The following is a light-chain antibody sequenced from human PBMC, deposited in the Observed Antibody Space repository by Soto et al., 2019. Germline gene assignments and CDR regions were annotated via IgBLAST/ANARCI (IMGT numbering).Light chain of an antibody. V-gene: IGLV2-14*01. CDR1: SSDVGGYNY. CDR2: EVS. Sequence: QSVLTQPASVSASPGQAITISCAGTSSDVGGYNYVSWYQQYPGKAPKLVIYEVSNRPSGVSNRFSGSKSANTASLTISGLQAEDEADYYCNSYTSSSTCVFGGGTKLPVL. J-gene: IGLJ3*02. CDR3: NSYTSSSTCV.